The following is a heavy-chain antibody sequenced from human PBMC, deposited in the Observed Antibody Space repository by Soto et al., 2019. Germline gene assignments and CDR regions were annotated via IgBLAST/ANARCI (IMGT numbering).Heavy chain of an antibody. Sequence: EVQLVESGGGLVQPGGCLRLSCAASGLIFSDYHMDWVRQAPGKGLEWVGRIRSKANSYTTEYAASVKGRFTISRDDARNALYLQMNSLKSEDTAVYYCAMLGGWSGGSSGMDVWGQGTTVTVSS. J-gene: IGHJ6*02. CDR2: IRSKANSYTT. CDR3: AMLGGWSGGSSGMDV. CDR1: GLIFSDYH. D-gene: IGHD6-19*01. V-gene: IGHV3-72*01.